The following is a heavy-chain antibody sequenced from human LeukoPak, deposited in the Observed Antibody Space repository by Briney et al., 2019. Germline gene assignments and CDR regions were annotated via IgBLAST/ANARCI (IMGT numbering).Heavy chain of an antibody. D-gene: IGHD3-10*01. CDR3: ARARRRDPGVWSGPLDY. CDR1: GGSISSGSYY. J-gene: IGHJ4*02. V-gene: IGHV4-61*02. Sequence: SETLSLTCTVSGGSISSGSYYWSWIRQPAGKGLEWIGRISTTGSTNYNPSLKGRFSISVDPSKNQFSLKLRSVTAADTAVYYCARARRRDPGVWSGPLDYWGQGTLVTVSS. CDR2: ISTTGST.